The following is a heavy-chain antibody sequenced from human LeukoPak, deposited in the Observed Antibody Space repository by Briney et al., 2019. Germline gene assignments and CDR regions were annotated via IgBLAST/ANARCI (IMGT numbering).Heavy chain of an antibody. J-gene: IGHJ5*02. D-gene: IGHD6-19*01. CDR3: ARDSIMFGSYSSGWYRWFDP. CDR2: ISSSSSTI. Sequence: PGGSLRLSCAASGFTFSSYGMHWVRQAPGKGLEWVSYISSSSSTIYYADSVKGRFTISRDNAKNSLYLQMNSLRAEDTAVYYCARDSIMFGSYSSGWYRWFDPWGQGTLVTVSS. V-gene: IGHV3-48*01. CDR1: GFTFSSYG.